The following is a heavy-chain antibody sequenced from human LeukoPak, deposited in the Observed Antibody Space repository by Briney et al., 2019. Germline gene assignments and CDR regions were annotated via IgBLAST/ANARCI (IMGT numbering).Heavy chain of an antibody. Sequence: PGGSLRLSCAASGFTFSSYWMSWVRQAPGEGLEWVANIKQDGSEKYYVDSVKGRFTISRDNAKNSLYLQMNSLRAEDTAVYYCARDGQLLWFGELSLPGSFDYWGQGTLVTVSS. CDR3: ARDGQLLWFGELSLPGSFDY. CDR2: IKQDGSEK. J-gene: IGHJ4*02. D-gene: IGHD3-10*01. V-gene: IGHV3-7*01. CDR1: GFTFSSYW.